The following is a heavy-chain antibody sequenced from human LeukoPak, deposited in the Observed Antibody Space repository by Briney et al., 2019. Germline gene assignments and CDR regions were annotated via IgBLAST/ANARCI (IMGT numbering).Heavy chain of an antibody. CDR1: GFTFSSYS. Sequence: KPGGSLRLSCAASGFTFSSYSMNWVRQAPGKGLEWVSSISSSSSYIYYADSVKGRFTISRDNAKNSLYLQMNSLRAEDTAVYYCARDFVEGYGDSTYDPWGQGTLVTVSS. CDR3: ARDFVEGYGDSTYDP. J-gene: IGHJ5*02. V-gene: IGHV3-21*01. CDR2: ISSSSSYI. D-gene: IGHD4-17*01.